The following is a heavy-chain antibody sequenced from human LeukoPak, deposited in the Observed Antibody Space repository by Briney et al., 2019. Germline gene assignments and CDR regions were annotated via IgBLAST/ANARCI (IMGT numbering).Heavy chain of an antibody. CDR3: AKEKYTTRITIFGVVGSDY. Sequence: PGGSLRLSCAASGVTFSSYGKHWVRQAPGKGLEWVAVIRYDGSNKCYADSVKGRFTISRDNSKNTLYLQMNSLRDEDTAVYYCAKEKYTTRITIFGVVGSDYWGQGTLVTVSS. CDR2: IRYDGSNK. J-gene: IGHJ4*02. D-gene: IGHD3-3*01. CDR1: GVTFSSYG. V-gene: IGHV3-30*02.